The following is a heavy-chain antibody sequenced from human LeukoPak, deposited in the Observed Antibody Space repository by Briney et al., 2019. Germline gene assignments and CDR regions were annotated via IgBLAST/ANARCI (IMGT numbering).Heavy chain of an antibody. V-gene: IGHV3-30*02. J-gene: IGHJ4*02. CDR2: IRYDGSNK. CDR3: ASSVVVTAGGDY. D-gene: IGHD2-21*02. Sequence: GGSLRLSCAASGFTFSSYGMHWVRQAPGKGLEWVAFIRYDGSNKYYADSVKGRFTISRDNSKNTLYLQMNSLRAEDTAVYYCASSVVVTAGGDYWGQGTLVTVSS. CDR1: GFTFSSYG.